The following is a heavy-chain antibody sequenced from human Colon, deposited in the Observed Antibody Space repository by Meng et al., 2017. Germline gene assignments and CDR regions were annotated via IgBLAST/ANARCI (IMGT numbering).Heavy chain of an antibody. Sequence: QVQLQGSGPRVGKPSQTLSLTCVISGDSVSSITGAWNWIRQSPSRGLEWLVRTNNSSKWYNEYAVSVKSRMTFNADTSKNRVSLQVNSVTPEDTAVYYCARDHGYSYGLPLDYWGQGILVTVSS. J-gene: IGHJ4*02. CDR1: GDSVSSITGA. CDR2: TNNSSKWYN. CDR3: ARDHGYSYGLPLDY. D-gene: IGHD5-18*01. V-gene: IGHV6-1*01.